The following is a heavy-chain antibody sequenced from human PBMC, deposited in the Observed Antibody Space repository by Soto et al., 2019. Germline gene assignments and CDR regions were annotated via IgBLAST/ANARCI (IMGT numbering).Heavy chain of an antibody. Sequence: QVQLLQSGAEVKKPGASVKVSCKASGYTFTSYGISWVRQAPGQGLEWMGWISTFNSHTDYAQKVQGRVAMTTDRSTGTVYMELRSLRSDDTAVYYCARGPLDYPIPDFDYWGQGTLVTVSS. V-gene: IGHV1-18*01. D-gene: IGHD2-8*01. J-gene: IGHJ4*02. CDR1: GYTFTSYG. CDR2: ISTFNSHT. CDR3: ARGPLDYPIPDFDY.